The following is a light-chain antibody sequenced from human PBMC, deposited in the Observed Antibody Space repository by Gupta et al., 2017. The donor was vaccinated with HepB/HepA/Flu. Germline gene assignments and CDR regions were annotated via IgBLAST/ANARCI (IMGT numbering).Light chain of an antibody. CDR3: SSYTSSSTPVV. CDR2: DVS. CDR1: SSDGGSYNY. V-gene: IGLV2-14*01. J-gene: IGLJ2*01. Sequence: QSALTQPASVSGSPGQSITISCTGTSSDGGSYNYVSWYQQHPGKAPKLMIYDVSNRPSGVSNRFSGSKSGNTASLTISGLQAEDEADYYCSSYTSSSTPVVFGGGTKLTVL.